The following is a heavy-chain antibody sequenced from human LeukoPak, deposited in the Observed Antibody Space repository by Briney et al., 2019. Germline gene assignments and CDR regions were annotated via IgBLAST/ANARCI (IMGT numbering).Heavy chain of an antibody. CDR2: IIPIFGTA. J-gene: IGHJ4*02. CDR3: ARDRAIPITMVRGVTERGFGY. D-gene: IGHD3-10*01. CDR1: GGTFSSYA. Sequence: GASVKVSCKASGGTFSSYAISWVRQAPGQGLEWMGGIIPIFGTANYAQKFQGRVTITADESTSTAYMELSSLRSEDTAVYYCARDRAIPITMVRGVTERGFGYWGQGTLVTVSS. V-gene: IGHV1-69*13.